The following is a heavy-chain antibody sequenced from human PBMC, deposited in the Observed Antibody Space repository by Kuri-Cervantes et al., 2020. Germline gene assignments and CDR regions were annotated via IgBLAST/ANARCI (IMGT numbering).Heavy chain of an antibody. CDR2: LSYDAGDK. D-gene: IGHD6-19*01. CDR3: AKDPLAVASTGAWFDP. J-gene: IGHJ5*02. CDR1: GFTFGYYA. Sequence: GESLKISCAASGFTFGYYAMHWVRQAPGKGLEWVAVLSYDAGDKYYTDSVKGRFTISRDNSKNTLYLQMNSLRAEDTALYYCAKDPLAVASTGAWFDPWGQGTLVTVSS. V-gene: IGHV3-30-3*02.